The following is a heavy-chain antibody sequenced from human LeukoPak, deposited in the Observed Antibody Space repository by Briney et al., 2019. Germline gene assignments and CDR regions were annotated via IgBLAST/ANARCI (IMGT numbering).Heavy chain of an antibody. Sequence: PAETLSLTCTVSGGSISSYYWSWIRQPAGKGLEWIGRIYTSGSTNYNPSLKSRVTMSVDTSKNQISLKLSSVTAADTAVYYCARDSGEFSTGYYYDSSGLDYWGQGTLVTVSS. CDR2: IYTSGST. D-gene: IGHD3-22*01. V-gene: IGHV4-4*07. J-gene: IGHJ4*02. CDR1: GGSISSYY. CDR3: ARDSGEFSTGYYYDSSGLDY.